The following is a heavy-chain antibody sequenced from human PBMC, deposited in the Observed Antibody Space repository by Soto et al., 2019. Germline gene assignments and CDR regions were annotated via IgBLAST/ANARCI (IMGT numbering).Heavy chain of an antibody. CDR2: ISNDGDEK. CDR1: GFTFSTSV. Sequence: QVQLVESGGGVVQPGRSLRLSCVASGFTFSTSVMHRVRQPPGKGLEWVALISNDGDEKYYGDSVEGRFSISRDNSKNTLYLQMSSLRAEDTAVYFCAKARVRIAGADSFDHWGQGTLVTVSS. CDR3: AKARVRIAGADSFDH. V-gene: IGHV3-30*18. D-gene: IGHD1-26*01. J-gene: IGHJ4*02.